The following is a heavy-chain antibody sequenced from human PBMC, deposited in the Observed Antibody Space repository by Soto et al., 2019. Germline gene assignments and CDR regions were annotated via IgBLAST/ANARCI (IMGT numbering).Heavy chain of an antibody. V-gene: IGHV3-64*04. CDR3: ARDLSYLEWNYYGMDV. CDR1: GFTFSSYS. Sequence: PGGSLRLSCAASGFTFSSYSMNWVRQAPGKGLEYVSAISSNGGSTYYADSVKGRFTISRDNSRDTLYLQMNGLRVEDTAVYYCARDLSYLEWNYYGMDVWGQGTTVTVSS. J-gene: IGHJ6*02. D-gene: IGHD3-3*01. CDR2: ISSNGGST.